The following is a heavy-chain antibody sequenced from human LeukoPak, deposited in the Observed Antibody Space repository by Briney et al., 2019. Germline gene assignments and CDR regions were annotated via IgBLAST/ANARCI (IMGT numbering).Heavy chain of an antibody. V-gene: IGHV1-18*01. CDR3: ARDKPGWGAFDV. Sequence: ASVKVSCKASGYRVSSFAIIWVRQAPGQGLECLEWIAANNDHTHYALNVQGRVTMTTDTSTDTAYMELRNLRSDDTAVYFCARDKPGWGAFDVWGQGTVVTVSS. CDR1: GYRVSSFA. J-gene: IGHJ3*01. CDR2: IAANNDHT. D-gene: IGHD1-14*01.